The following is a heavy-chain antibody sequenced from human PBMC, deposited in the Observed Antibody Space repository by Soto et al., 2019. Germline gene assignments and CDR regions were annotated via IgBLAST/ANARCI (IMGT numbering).Heavy chain of an antibody. Sequence: QVQLMQSGAEVKKPGSSVKVSCKASGGSFPSDTISWVRQAPGQGLEWLGGIVPVFGTPNHAQKFQGRVTISAVGSTNTAYMELTSLRPEDTAVYYCTRPSSGYHHDAFDIWGQGTVVTVSS. CDR2: IVPVFGTP. CDR3: TRPSSGYHHDAFDI. J-gene: IGHJ3*02. D-gene: IGHD3-22*01. CDR1: GGSFPSDT. V-gene: IGHV1-69*01.